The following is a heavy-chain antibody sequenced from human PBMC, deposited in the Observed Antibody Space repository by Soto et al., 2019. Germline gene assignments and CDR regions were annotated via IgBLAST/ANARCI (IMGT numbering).Heavy chain of an antibody. Sequence: QVQLQQWGAGLLKPSETLSLTCAVYGGAFSGYYWNWIRQPPGKGLEWIGEINDSGSTNYNPSLKSRVTISVDTSKNQFSLSLTSVTAADTAVYYCARCGDYVGGWYFDLWGRGTLVTVS. D-gene: IGHD4-17*01. CDR3: ARCGDYVGGWYFDL. CDR2: INDSGST. CDR1: GGAFSGYY. J-gene: IGHJ2*01. V-gene: IGHV4-34*01.